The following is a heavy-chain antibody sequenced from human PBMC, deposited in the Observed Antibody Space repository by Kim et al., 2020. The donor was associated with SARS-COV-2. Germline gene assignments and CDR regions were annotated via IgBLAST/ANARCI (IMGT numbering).Heavy chain of an antibody. V-gene: IGHV4-59*01. CDR1: GASITGYY. J-gene: IGHJ3*02. D-gene: IGHD2-21*01. CDR3: ARWSESLWAFDI. Sequence: SETLSLTCAVSGASITGYYWNWVRQPPGKGLEWIAYTHYSGTVNYNPSLWSRVTTSVDTPKNQFSLKLSSVTAADTAAYYCARWSESLWAFDIWGQGTTV. CDR2: THYSGTV.